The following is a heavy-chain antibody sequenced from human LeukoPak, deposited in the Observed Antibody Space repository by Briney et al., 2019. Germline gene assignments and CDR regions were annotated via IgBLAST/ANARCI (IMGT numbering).Heavy chain of an antibody. V-gene: IGHV3-23*01. J-gene: IGHJ4*02. CDR2: ISGSGGST. CDR1: GFTFSSYA. D-gene: IGHD3-10*01. CDR3: AKDLGGSGSFDYFDY. Sequence: PGGSLRLSCAASGFTFSSYAMSWVRQAPGKGLEWVSAISGSGGSTYYADSVKGRLTISRDNSKNTLYLQMNSLRAEDTAVYYCAKDLGGSGSFDYFDYWGQGTLVTVSS.